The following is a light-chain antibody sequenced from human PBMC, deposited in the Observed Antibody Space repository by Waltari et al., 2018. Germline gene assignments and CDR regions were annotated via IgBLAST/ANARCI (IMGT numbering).Light chain of an antibody. V-gene: IGLV2-11*01. CDR2: DVT. J-gene: IGLJ3*02. CDR3: CSFAGTYTWV. CDR1: TSDVGGYNY. Sequence: SALTQPRSVSGSPGQSVTISCTGTTSDVGGYNYVSWYQHHPGKAPQLMIFDVTQRPSGVPDRFSGSQSANTASLTISGLQAEDEADYYCCSFAGTYTWVFGGGTKVTVL.